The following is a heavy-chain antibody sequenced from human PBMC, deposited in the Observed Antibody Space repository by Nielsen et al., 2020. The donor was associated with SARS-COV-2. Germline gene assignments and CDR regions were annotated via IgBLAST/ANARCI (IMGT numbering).Heavy chain of an antibody. CDR2: INAGNGKT. D-gene: IGHD3-3*01. Sequence: ASVKVSCKASGYTFTSYIIHWVRQAPRQRLEWMGSINAGNGKTEFSQKFQGRVTITRDTSASTVYMELSSLRSEDTAVYYCARDQTSVTLFGLMISYDAFDIWGRGTTVTVSS. CDR1: GYTFTSYI. CDR3: ARDQTSVTLFGLMISYDAFDI. J-gene: IGHJ3*02. V-gene: IGHV1-3*01.